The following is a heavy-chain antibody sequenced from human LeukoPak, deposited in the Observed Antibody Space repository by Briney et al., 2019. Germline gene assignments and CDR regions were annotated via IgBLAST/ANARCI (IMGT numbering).Heavy chain of an antibody. J-gene: IGHJ4*02. Sequence: GGSLRLSCSASGFPFSSYAMHWVRQAPGKGLEYVSAISDSGGSTYYADSVKGRFTISRDNSKNTLYLQMNSLRAEDTAVYYCAREDYCSGGSCYSRFDYWGQGTLVTVSS. CDR2: ISDSGGST. CDR3: AREDYCSGGSCYSRFDY. V-gene: IGHV3-64*04. CDR1: GFPFSSYA. D-gene: IGHD2-15*01.